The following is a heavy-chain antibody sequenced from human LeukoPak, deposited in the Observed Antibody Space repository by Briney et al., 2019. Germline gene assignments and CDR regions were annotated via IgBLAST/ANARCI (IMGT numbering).Heavy chain of an antibody. CDR1: GFTFTSYV. Sequence: GGSLRLSCAACGFTFTSYVMTWVRQDPEKGLEWVSAVTSGGSTFYADSVKGRFTISRDNSKNTLYLQMNSLRAEDTAVYYCANYLRQLPFDYWGQGTLVTVSS. CDR2: VTSGGST. D-gene: IGHD2-2*01. V-gene: IGHV3-23*01. CDR3: ANYLRQLPFDY. J-gene: IGHJ4*02.